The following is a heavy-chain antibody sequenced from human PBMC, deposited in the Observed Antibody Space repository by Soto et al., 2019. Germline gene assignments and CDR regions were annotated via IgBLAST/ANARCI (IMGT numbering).Heavy chain of an antibody. D-gene: IGHD6-19*01. CDR1: GYTFKGYG. CDR3: AREPRYMSGWGPAFDV. J-gene: IGHJ3*01. V-gene: IGHV1-18*01. Sequence: QVHLVQSGTELRKPGASVRVSCEASGYTFKGYGISWLRQAPGQGLEWMGWISGYNGNTKYAQHLQGRVTLTTDTSTNTAYMELRSLRSDDTAVYYCAREPRYMSGWGPAFDVWGQGTTVIVSS. CDR2: ISGYNGNT.